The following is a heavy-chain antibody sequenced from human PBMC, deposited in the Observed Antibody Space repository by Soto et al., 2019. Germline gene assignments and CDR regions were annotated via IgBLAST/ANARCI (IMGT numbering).Heavy chain of an antibody. D-gene: IGHD2-15*01. V-gene: IGHV4-39*01. J-gene: IGHJ6*02. CDR2: IYYSGST. Sequence: PSETLSLTCTVSCGSISSSSYYWGWIRQPPGKGLEWIGSIYYSGSTYYNPSLKSRVTISVDTSKNQFSLKLSSVTAADTAVYYCARHGVGYGMDVWGQGTTVTVSS. CDR3: ARHGVGYGMDV. CDR1: CGSISSSSYY.